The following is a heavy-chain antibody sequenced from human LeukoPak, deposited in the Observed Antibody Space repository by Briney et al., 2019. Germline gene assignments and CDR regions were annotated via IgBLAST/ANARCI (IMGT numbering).Heavy chain of an antibody. CDR2: IRYDGNNK. J-gene: IGHJ6*03. Sequence: GGSLRLSCGASGFTFSNYGMLWVRQAPGKGLEWVAFIRYDGNNKLYADSVEGRFTISRDNSKNTLYLQMNGLRAEDTAVYYCARSAAGSYYYYYMDVWGKGTTVTVSS. D-gene: IGHD6-13*01. V-gene: IGHV3-30*02. CDR3: ARSAAGSYYYYYMDV. CDR1: GFTFSNYG.